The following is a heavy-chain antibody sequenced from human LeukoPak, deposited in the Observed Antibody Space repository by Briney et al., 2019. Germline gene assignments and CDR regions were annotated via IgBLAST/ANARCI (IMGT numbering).Heavy chain of an antibody. Sequence: SETLSLTCAVYGGSFSGYYWSWIRQPPGKGLEWIGEINHSGSTNYNPSLKSRVTISVDTSKNQFSLKLNSVTAADTAVYYCARDPDFWSGYYNFDYWGQGTLVTVSS. J-gene: IGHJ4*02. D-gene: IGHD3-3*01. CDR2: INHSGST. CDR3: ARDPDFWSGYYNFDY. CDR1: GGSFSGYY. V-gene: IGHV4-34*01.